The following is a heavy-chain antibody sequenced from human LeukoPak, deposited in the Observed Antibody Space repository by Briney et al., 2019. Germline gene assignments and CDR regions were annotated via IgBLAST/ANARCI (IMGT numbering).Heavy chain of an antibody. CDR3: AKDATDYVWGSYREDY. J-gene: IGHJ4*02. CDR1: GFTFSSYA. Sequence: GGSLRLSCAASGFTFSSYAMSWVRQAPGKGLEWVSAISGSGGSTYYADSVKGRFTISRDSSKNTLYLQMNSLRAEDTAVYYCAKDATDYVWGSYREDYWGQGTLVTVSS. V-gene: IGHV3-23*01. CDR2: ISGSGGST. D-gene: IGHD3-16*01.